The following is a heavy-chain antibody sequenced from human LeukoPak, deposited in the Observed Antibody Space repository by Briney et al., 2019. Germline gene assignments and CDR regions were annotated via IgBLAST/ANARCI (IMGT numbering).Heavy chain of an antibody. CDR2: IYYSGTT. Sequence: PSETLSLTCTVSGGSISSSSYYWGWIRQPPEKGLEWIASIYYSGTTYYNPSLKSRVTISVDTSKNQFSLKLSSVTAADTAVYYCARKPILYGSGPYWYYFDYWGQGTLVTVSS. V-gene: IGHV4-39*01. CDR1: GGSISSSSYY. D-gene: IGHD3-10*01. CDR3: ARKPILYGSGPYWYYFDY. J-gene: IGHJ4*02.